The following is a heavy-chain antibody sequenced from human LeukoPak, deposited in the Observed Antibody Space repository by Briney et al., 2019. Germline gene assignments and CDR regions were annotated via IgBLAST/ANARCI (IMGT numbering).Heavy chain of an antibody. V-gene: IGHV3-23*01. CDR1: GFTFSSYA. D-gene: IGHD1-26*01. Sequence: GGSLRLSCAASGFTFSSYAMSWVRQAPGKGLEWVSAISTSAGDTYYTDSVKGRFTISRDNSENTLFLQMNSLRAEDTAVYYCAKHIIVGTTKSMDSWGQGTLVTVSS. CDR3: AKHIIVGTTKSMDS. CDR2: ISTSAGDT. J-gene: IGHJ4*02.